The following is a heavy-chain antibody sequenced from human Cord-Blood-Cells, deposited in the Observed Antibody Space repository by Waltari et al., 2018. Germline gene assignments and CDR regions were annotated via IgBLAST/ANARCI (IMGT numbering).Heavy chain of an antibody. V-gene: IGHV4-39*01. CDR2: IYYSGTT. CDR1: GGSISSSSYY. CDR3: ARATISGSYFDY. J-gene: IGHJ4*02. D-gene: IGHD1-26*01. Sequence: QLPLQESGPGLVKPSETLSLTCTVSGGSISSSSYYWGWIRQPPGKGLEGIGSIYYSGTTYDNPSLMTRVTISVDTSKNQFSMMLSSVTAANTAVYYCARATISGSYFDYWGQGTLVTVSS.